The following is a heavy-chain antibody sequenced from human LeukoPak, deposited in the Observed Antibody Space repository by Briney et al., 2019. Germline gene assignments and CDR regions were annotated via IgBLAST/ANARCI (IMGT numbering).Heavy chain of an antibody. V-gene: IGHV3-23*01. J-gene: IGHJ4*02. D-gene: IGHD3-3*01. CDR1: GFTFSSYA. CDR2: ISGSGGST. Sequence: GGSLRLSCAASGFTFSSYAMSWVRQAPGKGLEWVSAISGSGGSTYYAGSVKGRFTISRDNSKNTLYLQMNSLRAEDTAVYYCAKAGRFLEWLLPFDYWGQGTLVTVSS. CDR3: AKAGRFLEWLLPFDY.